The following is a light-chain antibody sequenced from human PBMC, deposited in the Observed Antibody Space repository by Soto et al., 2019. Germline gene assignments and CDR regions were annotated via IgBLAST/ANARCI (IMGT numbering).Light chain of an antibody. CDR1: MRDVGAYNL. CDR3: SSFTSKSTLI. CDR2: EVR. V-gene: IGLV2-14*01. Sequence: QSALTQPASVSGSPGQSITISCAGTMRDVGAYNLVSWYQQHPGRVPQLIIYEVRKRPSGISFRFSGSKSGNTASLTISGLQAEDEADYYCSSFTSKSTLIFGGGTKVTVL. J-gene: IGLJ2*01.